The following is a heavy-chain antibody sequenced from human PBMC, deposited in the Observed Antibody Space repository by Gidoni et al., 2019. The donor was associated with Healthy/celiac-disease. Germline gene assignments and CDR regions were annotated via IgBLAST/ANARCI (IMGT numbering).Heavy chain of an antibody. CDR3: ARDGSTWYMDV. J-gene: IGHJ6*03. Sequence: QVQLVESGGGVVQPGRSLRLSCSASGFPFSSYAMHWVRQAPGKGLEWVAVISYDGSNKYYADSVKGRFTISRDNSKNTLYLQMNSLRAEDTAVYYCARDGSTWYMDVWGKGTTVTVSS. CDR2: ISYDGSNK. CDR1: GFPFSSYA. V-gene: IGHV3-30-3*01. D-gene: IGHD4-4*01.